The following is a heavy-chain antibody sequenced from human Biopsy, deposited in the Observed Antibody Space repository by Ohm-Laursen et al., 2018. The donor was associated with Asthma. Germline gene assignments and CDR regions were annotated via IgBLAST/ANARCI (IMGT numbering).Heavy chain of an antibody. CDR2: ISVYNGNT. D-gene: IGHD3-10*01. Sequence: GASVKVSCKTSGYTFNSAGITWARQAPGQGLEWMGWISVYNGNTKVAQKLQDRVTMITDTSTSTAYMELRSLRSDDTAVYFCARAVDYSNYYGIDVWGQGTTVTVS. J-gene: IGHJ6*02. CDR3: ARAVDYSNYYGIDV. V-gene: IGHV1-18*01. CDR1: GYTFNSAG.